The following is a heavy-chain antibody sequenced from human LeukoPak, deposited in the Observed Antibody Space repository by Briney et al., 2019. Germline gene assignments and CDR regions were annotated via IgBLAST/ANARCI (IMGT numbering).Heavy chain of an antibody. Sequence: ASVKVSCKASGYTFTSYGISWVRQAPGQGLEWMGWISAYNGNTNYAQKLQGRVTMTTDTSTSTAYMERRSLRSDDTAVYYCARLLYYYDSSGYYTVDWFDPWGQGTLVTVSS. V-gene: IGHV1-18*01. CDR2: ISAYNGNT. J-gene: IGHJ5*02. CDR1: GYTFTSYG. CDR3: ARLLYYYDSSGYYTVDWFDP. D-gene: IGHD3-22*01.